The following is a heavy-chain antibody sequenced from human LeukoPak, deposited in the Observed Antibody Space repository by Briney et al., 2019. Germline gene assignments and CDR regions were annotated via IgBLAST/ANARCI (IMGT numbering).Heavy chain of an antibody. CDR1: GYTFTGYY. CDR2: INPNSGGT. J-gene: IGHJ4*02. D-gene: IGHD2-2*01. Sequence: ASVKVSCKASGYTFTGYYMHWVRQAPGQGLEWMGWINPNSGGTNYARKFQGRVTMTRDTSISTAYMELSRLRSDDTAVYYCAGGPYCSSTSCYYLYWGQGTLVTVSS. V-gene: IGHV1-2*02. CDR3: AGGPYCSSTSCYYLY.